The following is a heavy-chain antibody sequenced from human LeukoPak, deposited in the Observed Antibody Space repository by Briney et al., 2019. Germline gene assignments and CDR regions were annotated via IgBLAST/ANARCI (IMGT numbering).Heavy chain of an antibody. Sequence: GGSLRLSCAASGFTFTSYGMHWVRQAPGKGLEWVAVISYDGSNKYYADSVKGRFTISRDNSKNTLYLQINSMRAEDTAVYYCAKDRGRVYYYDSSGYYPNWFDPWGQGTLVTVSS. J-gene: IGHJ5*02. CDR1: GFTFTSYG. CDR3: AKDRGRVYYYDSSGYYPNWFDP. CDR2: ISYDGSNK. V-gene: IGHV3-30*18. D-gene: IGHD3-22*01.